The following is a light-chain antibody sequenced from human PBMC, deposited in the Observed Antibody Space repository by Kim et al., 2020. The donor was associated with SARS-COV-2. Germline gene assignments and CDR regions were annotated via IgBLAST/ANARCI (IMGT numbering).Light chain of an antibody. CDR1: SSNIGSNY. CDR2: RKN. V-gene: IGLV1-47*01. CDR3: AAWDDSLSVVI. Sequence: GQRVTISCSGSSSNIGSNYVFWYQQLPGTAPKLLIYRKNQRPSGVPDRFSGSKSGTSASLAISGLRSEDEADYYCAAWDDSLSVVIFGGGTQLTVL. J-gene: IGLJ2*01.